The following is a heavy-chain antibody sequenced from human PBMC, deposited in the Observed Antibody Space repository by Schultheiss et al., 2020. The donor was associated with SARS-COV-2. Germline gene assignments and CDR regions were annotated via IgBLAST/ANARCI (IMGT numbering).Heavy chain of an antibody. D-gene: IGHD2-21*02. CDR3: AIASYCGGGCSPHYYGLDV. CDR2: ISAYSGNT. J-gene: IGHJ6*02. V-gene: IGHV1-18*04. CDR1: GYTFTSYG. Sequence: ASVKVSCKASGYTFTSYGISWVRQAPGQGLEWMGWISAYSGNTDYALKLQGRVTMTSEISTSTAYMELRSLRSDDTAVYYCAIASYCGGGCSPHYYGLDVWGQGTTVTVSS.